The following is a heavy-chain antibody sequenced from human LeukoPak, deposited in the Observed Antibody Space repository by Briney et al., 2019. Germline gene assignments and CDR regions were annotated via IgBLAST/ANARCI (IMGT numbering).Heavy chain of an antibody. V-gene: IGHV3-30*02. Sequence: GGSLRLSCAASGFSFSGKGMHWVRQAPGKGLEWVAFIRYDGSNKYYGDSMKGRFTVSRDNSKNTLYLQMNSLRAEDTAVYYCAKDLGCSGTTCHKTVDYWGQGTLVSVSS. J-gene: IGHJ4*02. CDR3: AKDLGCSGTTCHKTVDY. CDR1: GFSFSGKG. CDR2: IRYDGSNK. D-gene: IGHD2-2*02.